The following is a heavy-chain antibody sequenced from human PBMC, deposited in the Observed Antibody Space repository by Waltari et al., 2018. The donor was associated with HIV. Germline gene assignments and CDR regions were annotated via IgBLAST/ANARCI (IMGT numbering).Heavy chain of an antibody. D-gene: IGHD2-2*01. CDR2: ISAYNGDT. CDR1: GYTFTSYG. CDR3: ARVGCRSASCYSGWFDP. J-gene: IGHJ5*02. Sequence: QAQLAQSGAEVKKPGASVKVSCKASGYTFTSYGISWVRQAPGQGLEWLGWISAYNGDTNYAQKLQGRGTMATDTATSTAYMGLRSLRSDDTAVYYCARVGCRSASCYSGWFDPWGQGTLVTVSS. V-gene: IGHV1-18*01.